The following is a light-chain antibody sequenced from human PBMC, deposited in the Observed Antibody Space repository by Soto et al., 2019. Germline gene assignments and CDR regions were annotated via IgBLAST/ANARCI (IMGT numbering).Light chain of an antibody. CDR3: LQHDSYPWT. J-gene: IGKJ1*01. CDR2: GAS. V-gene: IGKV3-20*01. CDR1: QSVSSSY. Sequence: IVLSQSPGTLSLCPGERATLSCRASQSVSSSYLAWYQQKPGQAPRLLIYGASSRATGIPDRFSGSGSGTEFTLTISSLQPEDFATYFCLQHDSYPWTFGQGTKVDI.